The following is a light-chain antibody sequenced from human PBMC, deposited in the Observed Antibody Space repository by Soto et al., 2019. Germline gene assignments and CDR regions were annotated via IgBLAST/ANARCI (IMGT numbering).Light chain of an antibody. CDR3: QQYDSSPFMFT. V-gene: IGKV3-20*01. CDR1: QSVTNNY. Sequence: EIVLTQSPGTLSLSPGERATLSCRASQSVTNNYLAWYQQKAGQAPRLLIYGASTRAAGIPDRFSGSGSGTDFTLTISRLEPEDFAVYYCQQYDSSPFMFTFGQGTKLDIK. J-gene: IGKJ2*01. CDR2: GAS.